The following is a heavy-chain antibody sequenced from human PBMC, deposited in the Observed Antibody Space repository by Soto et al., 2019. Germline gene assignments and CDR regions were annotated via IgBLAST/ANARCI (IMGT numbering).Heavy chain of an antibody. CDR2: ISSSGRTI. CDR3: ARPTYYYGSGSSEYYYYYGLDV. CDR1: GFTFSSYS. Sequence: PGGSLRLSCAASGFTFSSYSMNWVRQAPGKGLEWVSYISSSGRTIYYADSVKGRFTISRDNAKNSLYLQMNSLRAEDTAVYYCARPTYYYGSGSSEYYYYYGLDVWRQGTTVTGSS. D-gene: IGHD3-10*01. J-gene: IGHJ6*02. V-gene: IGHV3-48*01.